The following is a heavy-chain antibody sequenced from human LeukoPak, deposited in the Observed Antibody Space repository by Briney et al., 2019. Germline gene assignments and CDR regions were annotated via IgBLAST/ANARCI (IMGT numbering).Heavy chain of an antibody. D-gene: IGHD5-18*01. CDR3: ARQTAMGRSGDY. CDR1: GYSFTSYW. V-gene: IGHV5-51*01. J-gene: IGHJ4*02. CDR2: IDPSDSDT. Sequence: GESLKISCKASGYSFTSYWIGWVRQMPGKGLEWMGIIDPSDSDTRYTPSFQGQVTISADKSLTTAYLQWNSLKASDTAMYYGARQTAMGRSGDYWGQGTLVIVSS.